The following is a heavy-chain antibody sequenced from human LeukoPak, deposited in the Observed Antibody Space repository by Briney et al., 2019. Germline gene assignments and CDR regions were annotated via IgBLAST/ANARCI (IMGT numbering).Heavy chain of an antibody. CDR1: GFTFSSYS. Sequence: PGGSLRLSCAASGFTFSSYSMSWVRQAPGKGLEWVSSISSSSSYIYYAGSVKGRFTISRDNAKNSLYLQMNSLRAEDTAVYYCARAIAVAGTLGYWGQGTLVTVSS. CDR3: ARAIAVAGTLGY. V-gene: IGHV3-21*01. D-gene: IGHD6-19*01. CDR2: ISSSSSYI. J-gene: IGHJ4*02.